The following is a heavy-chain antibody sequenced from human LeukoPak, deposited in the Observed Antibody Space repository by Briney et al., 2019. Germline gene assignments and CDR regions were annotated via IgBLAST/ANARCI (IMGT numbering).Heavy chain of an antibody. D-gene: IGHD6-19*01. CDR2: INHSGST. J-gene: IGHJ5*02. Sequence: PSETLSLTCAVYGGSFSGYYWSWICQPPGKGLEWIGEINHSGSTNYNPSLKSRVTISVDTSKNQFSLKLSSVTAADTAVYYCARVLKQWLVRDNWFDPWGQGTLVTVSS. CDR1: GGSFSGYY. V-gene: IGHV4-34*01. CDR3: ARVLKQWLVRDNWFDP.